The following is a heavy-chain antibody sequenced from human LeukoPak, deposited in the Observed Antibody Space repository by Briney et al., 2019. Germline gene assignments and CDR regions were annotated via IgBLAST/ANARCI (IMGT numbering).Heavy chain of an antibody. CDR1: GFSFNNYA. Sequence: TGGSLRLSCAASGFSFNNYAMSWVRQAPGKGLEWVSTISGSSDNTYYADSVKGRFTISRDNSKNTLYLQMNSLRSEDTAVYYCARGSKYDYVWGSYRYKVYWGQGTLVTVSS. J-gene: IGHJ4*02. CDR3: ARGSKYDYVWGSYRYKVY. CDR2: ISGSSDNT. V-gene: IGHV3-23*01. D-gene: IGHD3-16*02.